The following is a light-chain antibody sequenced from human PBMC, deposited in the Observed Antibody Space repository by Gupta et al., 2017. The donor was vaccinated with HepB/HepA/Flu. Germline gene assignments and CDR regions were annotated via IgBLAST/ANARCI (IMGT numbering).Light chain of an antibody. Sequence: VVLTQSPASLSVSPGERATLSCRASQSVGRNLAWYQQKPGQSPRLLIYGTSTRASGVPDRFSGSGSGTEFTLTSNSLQSEDFAVYYCHQYNKGPPWTFGQGTKVEVK. V-gene: IGKV3-15*01. J-gene: IGKJ1*01. CDR3: HQYNKGPPWT. CDR1: QSVGRN. CDR2: GTS.